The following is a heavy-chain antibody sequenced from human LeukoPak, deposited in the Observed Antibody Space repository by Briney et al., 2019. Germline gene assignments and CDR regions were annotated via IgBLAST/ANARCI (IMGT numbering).Heavy chain of an antibody. J-gene: IGHJ3*02. D-gene: IGHD5-12*01. CDR2: INHSGST. V-gene: IGHV4-34*01. CDR1: GGSFSGYY. Sequence: SETLSLTCAVYGGSFSGYYWSWIRQPPGKGLEWIGEINHSGSTNYNPSLKGRVTISVDTSKNQFSLKLSSVTAADTAVYYCARGLRRGAFDIWGQGTMVTVSS. CDR3: ARGLRRGAFDI.